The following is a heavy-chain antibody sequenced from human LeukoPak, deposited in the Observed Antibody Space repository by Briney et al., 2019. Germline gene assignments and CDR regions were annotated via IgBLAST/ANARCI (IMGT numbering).Heavy chain of an antibody. CDR2: ISGGGGTT. D-gene: IGHD3-22*01. CDR1: GFTFSSYA. V-gene: IGHV3-23*01. J-gene: IGHJ3*02. CDR3: AKEVYYFDTSGLYSFAFDI. Sequence: GGSLRLSCAASGFTFSSYAMSWVRQAPGKRLEWVSAISGGGGTTYYADSVKGRFTISRDNSKNTLYLQMNSLRVEDTAVYYCAKEVYYFDTSGLYSFAFDIWGQGTMVTVPS.